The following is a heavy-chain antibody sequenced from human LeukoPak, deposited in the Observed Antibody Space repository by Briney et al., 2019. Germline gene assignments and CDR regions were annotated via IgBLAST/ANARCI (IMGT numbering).Heavy chain of an antibody. CDR1: GFTFSSYS. D-gene: IGHD1-26*01. Sequence: GGSLRLSCAASGFTFSSYSMNWVRQAPGKGLEWVSSISSSSSYIYYADSVKGRFTISRDNAKNSLYLQMNSLRAEDTAVYYCARLIVGATGSDYWGQGTLVTVSS. J-gene: IGHJ4*02. CDR3: ARLIVGATGSDY. V-gene: IGHV3-21*01. CDR2: ISSSSSYI.